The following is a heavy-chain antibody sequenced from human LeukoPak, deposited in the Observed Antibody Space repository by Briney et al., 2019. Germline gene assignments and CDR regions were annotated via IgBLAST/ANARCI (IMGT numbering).Heavy chain of an antibody. V-gene: IGHV3-30*03. D-gene: IGHD1-20*01. CDR2: ISYDGSNK. CDR3: ARDYNWNPFDY. J-gene: IGHJ4*02. Sequence: PGRSLRLSCAASGFTFSSYGMHWVRRAPGKGLEWVAVISYDGSNKYYADSVKGRFTISRDNSKNTLYLQMNSLRAEDTAVYYCARDYNWNPFDYWGQGTLVTVSS. CDR1: GFTFSSYG.